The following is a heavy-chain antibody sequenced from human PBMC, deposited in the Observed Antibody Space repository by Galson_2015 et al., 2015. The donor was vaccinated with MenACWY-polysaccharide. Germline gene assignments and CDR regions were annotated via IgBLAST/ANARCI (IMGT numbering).Heavy chain of an antibody. V-gene: IGHV3-30-3*01. CDR3: ARDWGAVVPTAIGFSFDY. D-gene: IGHD2-2*01. CDR2: ISYDGSNK. Sequence: SLRLSCAASGFTFSNYAMHWVRQAPGKGLDWVAVISYDGSNKYSADSVKGRFTISRDNSKNTLYLQMNSLRAEDTAVYYCARDWGAVVPTAIGFSFDYWGQGTLVTVSS. CDR1: GFTFSNYA. J-gene: IGHJ4*02.